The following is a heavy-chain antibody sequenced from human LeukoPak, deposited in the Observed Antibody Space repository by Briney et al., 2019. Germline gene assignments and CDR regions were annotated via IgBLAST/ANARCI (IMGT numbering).Heavy chain of an antibody. CDR2: IYYSGST. D-gene: IGHD3-10*01. CDR3: ARAAMVRGVDEYYFDY. Sequence: SETLSLTCTVSGGSISSYYWSWIRQPPGKGLEWIGYIYYSGSTNYNPSLKSRVTISADTSKNQFSLKLSSVTAADTAVYYCARAAMVRGVDEYYFDYWGQGTLVTVSS. J-gene: IGHJ4*02. V-gene: IGHV4-59*01. CDR1: GGSISSYY.